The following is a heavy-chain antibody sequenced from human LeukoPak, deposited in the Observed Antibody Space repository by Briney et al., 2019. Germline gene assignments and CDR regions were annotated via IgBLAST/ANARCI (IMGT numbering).Heavy chain of an antibody. V-gene: IGHV4-34*01. Sequence: PSETLSLTCAVYGGSFSGYYWSWIRQPPGKGLEWIGEINHSGSTNYNPSLKSRVTISVDTSKNQFSLKLSSVTAADTAVYYCARDDRPRMATIGAFDAFDIWGQGTMVTVSS. CDR2: INHSGST. D-gene: IGHD5-24*01. CDR1: GGSFSGYY. CDR3: ARDDRPRMATIGAFDAFDI. J-gene: IGHJ3*02.